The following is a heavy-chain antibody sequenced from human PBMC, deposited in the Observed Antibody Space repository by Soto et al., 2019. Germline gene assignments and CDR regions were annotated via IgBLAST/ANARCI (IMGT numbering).Heavy chain of an antibody. Sequence: PSETLSLTCAVYGVSFRGYYWTLIRQPPGKGLEWIGEINHSGSTNYNPSLKSRVTMSVDTSKNQFSLSLSSVTVADTAVYYCARGGYWTFDFWGQGILVTVSS. V-gene: IGHV4-34*01. CDR3: ARGGYWTFDF. J-gene: IGHJ4*02. CDR2: INHSGST. CDR1: GVSFRGYY. D-gene: IGHD1-1*01.